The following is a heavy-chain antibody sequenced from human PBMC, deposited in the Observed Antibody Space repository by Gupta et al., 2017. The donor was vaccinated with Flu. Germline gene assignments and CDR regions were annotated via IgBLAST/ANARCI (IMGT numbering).Heavy chain of an antibody. J-gene: IGHJ6*02. D-gene: IGHD3-3*01. CDR3: ARDPYDFWSGYYSGLRYYYGMDV. V-gene: IGHV1-18*01. Sequence: MGWISAYNGNTNYAQKLQGRVTMTTDTSTSTAYMELRSLRSDDTAVYYCARDPYDFWSGYYSGLRYYYGMDVWGQGTTVTVSS. CDR2: ISAYNGNT.